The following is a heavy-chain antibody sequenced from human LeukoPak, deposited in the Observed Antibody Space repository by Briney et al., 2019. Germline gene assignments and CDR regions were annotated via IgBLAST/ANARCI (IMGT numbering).Heavy chain of an antibody. CDR2: IYSGGST. D-gene: IGHD4-11*01. Sequence: PGGSLRLSCAASGFTVSSNYMSWVRQAPGKGLEWVSVIYSGGSTYYADSVKGRLTISRDNSKNTLYLQMNSLRAEDTAVYYCARDSDYSDYYYYGMDVWGQGTTVTVSS. CDR1: GFTVSSNY. J-gene: IGHJ6*02. CDR3: ARDSDYSDYYYYGMDV. V-gene: IGHV3-53*01.